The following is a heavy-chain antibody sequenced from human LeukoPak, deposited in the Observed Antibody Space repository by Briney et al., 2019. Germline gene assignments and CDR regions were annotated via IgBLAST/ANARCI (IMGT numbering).Heavy chain of an antibody. Sequence: SETLSLTCTVSGGSISSDYWSWIRQPPGKGLEWIGYIHYSGSTNYNPSLKSRVTISVDTSKNQFSLKLSSVTAADTAVYYCARDGLGGIAAAGMGAFDIWGQGTMVTVFS. CDR2: IHYSGST. CDR3: ARDGLGGIAAAGMGAFDI. CDR1: GGSISSDY. D-gene: IGHD6-13*01. V-gene: IGHV4-59*01. J-gene: IGHJ3*02.